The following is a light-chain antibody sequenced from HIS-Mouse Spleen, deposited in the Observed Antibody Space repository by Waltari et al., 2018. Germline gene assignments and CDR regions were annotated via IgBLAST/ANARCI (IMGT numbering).Light chain of an antibody. Sequence: SYELTQPSSVSVSPGQTARITCSGDALPKKYAYWYQQKSGQAPVLVIYEDSKRPSGIPERVSGSSSGTMATLTISGAQVEDEADYYCYSTDSSGNHRVFGGGTKLTVL. CDR1: ALPKKY. CDR3: YSTDSSGNHRV. J-gene: IGLJ2*01. V-gene: IGLV3-10*01. CDR2: EDS.